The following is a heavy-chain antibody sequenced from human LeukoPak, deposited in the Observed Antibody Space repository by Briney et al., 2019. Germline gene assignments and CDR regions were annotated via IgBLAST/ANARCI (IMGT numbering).Heavy chain of an antibody. V-gene: IGHV4-39*07. Sequence: PSETLSLTCSVSGDSISLSFYYWGWIRQPPGKALEWIGSVYYSGTTSYNPSLKSRVTISVDMSKNHFSLRLRSVTAADTAMYYCARGALYRGWSYYLDFWGQGSQVTVSS. CDR1: GDSISLSFYY. CDR2: VYYSGTT. J-gene: IGHJ4*02. D-gene: IGHD6-19*01. CDR3: ARGALYRGWSYYLDF.